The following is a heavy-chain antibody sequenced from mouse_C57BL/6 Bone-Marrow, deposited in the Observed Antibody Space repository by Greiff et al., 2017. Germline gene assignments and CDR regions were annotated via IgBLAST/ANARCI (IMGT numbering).Heavy chain of an antibody. Sequence: QVQLQQPGAELVMPGASVKLSCKASGYTFTSYWMHWVKQRPGQGLEWIGEIDPSDSYTNYNQKFKGKSTLTVDKSSSTAYMQLSSLTSEDSAVYYCARGYYGYDFYAMDYWGQGTSVTVSS. V-gene: IGHV1-69*01. CDR1: GYTFTSYW. D-gene: IGHD2-2*01. J-gene: IGHJ4*01. CDR3: ARGYYGYDFYAMDY. CDR2: IDPSDSYT.